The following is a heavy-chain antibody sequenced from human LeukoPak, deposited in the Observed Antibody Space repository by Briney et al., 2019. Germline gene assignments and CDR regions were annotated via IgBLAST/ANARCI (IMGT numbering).Heavy chain of an antibody. D-gene: IGHD4-17*01. CDR1: GFTFSSYW. CDR2: INSDGSST. V-gene: IGHV3-74*03. J-gene: IGHJ4*02. CDR3: ARDHYGDYDY. Sequence: GGTLRLSCAASGFTFSSYWMHWVRQAPGKGLVWVSHINSDGSSTTYADSVKGRFTISTDNAKNTLYPQMNSLRAEDTAVYYCARDHYGDYDYWGQGTLVTVSS.